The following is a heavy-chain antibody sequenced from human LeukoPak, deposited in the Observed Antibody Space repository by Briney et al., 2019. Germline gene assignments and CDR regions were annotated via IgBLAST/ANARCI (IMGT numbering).Heavy chain of an antibody. CDR1: AFTLTSYG. CDR3: ARDYSTMIRGAVVYYYAMDV. Sequence: AGRSLRLSCAASAFTLTSYGMHWVRQAPGKGLEWVALIWYDGSNTYYADSVKGRFTISRDISKNTLYLEMKSLGAEDTAVYYCARDYSTMIRGAVVYYYAMDVWGPGTSVTVSS. J-gene: IGHJ6*02. D-gene: IGHD3-10*01. V-gene: IGHV3-33*01. CDR2: IWYDGSNT.